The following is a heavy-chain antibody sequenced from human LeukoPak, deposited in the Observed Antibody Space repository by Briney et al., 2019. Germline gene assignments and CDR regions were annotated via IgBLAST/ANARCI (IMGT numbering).Heavy chain of an antibody. Sequence: ASVKVSCKASGYTFTGYYMHWVRQAPGQGLEWMGRINPNSGGTNYAQKFQGRDTMTRDTSISTAYIELSRLRSEDTAVYYCARDSGYSYGGNNWFDPWGQGTLVTVSS. CDR1: GYTFTGYY. CDR2: INPNSGGT. D-gene: IGHD5-18*01. J-gene: IGHJ5*02. CDR3: ARDSGYSYGGNNWFDP. V-gene: IGHV1-2*06.